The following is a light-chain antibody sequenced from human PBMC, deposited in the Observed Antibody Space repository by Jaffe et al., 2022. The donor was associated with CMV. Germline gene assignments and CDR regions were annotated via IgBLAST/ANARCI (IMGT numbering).Light chain of an antibody. J-gene: IGLJ2*01. Sequence: SYDLTQPLSVSVALGQTARITCGGSNIGGKNVHWYQQKPGQAPLLVIYRDSDRPSGIPERFSGSNSGNTATLTINTAQGGDEADYYCQVWDTSIVIFGGGTKLTVL. V-gene: IGLV3-9*01. CDR2: RDS. CDR1: NIGGKN. CDR3: QVWDTSIVI.